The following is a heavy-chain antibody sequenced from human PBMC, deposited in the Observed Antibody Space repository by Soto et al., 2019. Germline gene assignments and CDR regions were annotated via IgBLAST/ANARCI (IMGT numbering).Heavy chain of an antibody. Sequence: QVQLVQSGAEVKKPGASVKVSCRASGYTFTSSALHWVRQAPGQRLEWMGWINTANGNTKYSQKFQGRVTITGETSASTAYMEMNSLRSEDTAVYYCARAVGHSALGRYYYYGMDVWGQGTTVSVSS. CDR3: ARAVGHSALGRYYYYGMDV. D-gene: IGHD1-26*01. V-gene: IGHV1-3*04. J-gene: IGHJ6*02. CDR1: GYTFTSSA. CDR2: INTANGNT.